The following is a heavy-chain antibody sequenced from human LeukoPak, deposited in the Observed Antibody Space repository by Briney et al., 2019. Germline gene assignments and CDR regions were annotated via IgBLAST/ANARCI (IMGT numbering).Heavy chain of an antibody. CDR1: GSTFSSYG. CDR3: AKGPSGYSSGDNWFDP. J-gene: IGHJ5*02. V-gene: IGHV3-30*18. D-gene: IGHD6-19*01. CDR2: ISYDGSNK. Sequence: GGSLRLSCAASGSTFSSYGMHWVRQAPVKGLERVAVISYDGSNKYYADSVKGRFTISRDNSKNTLYLQMNSLRAEDTAVFYCAKGPSGYSSGDNWFDPWGQGTLVTVSS.